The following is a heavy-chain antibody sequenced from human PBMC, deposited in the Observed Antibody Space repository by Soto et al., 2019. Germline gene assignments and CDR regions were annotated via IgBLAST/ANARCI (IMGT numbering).Heavy chain of an antibody. CDR2: IYPGDSDT. V-gene: IGHV5-51*01. CDR1: GYSFTSYW. CDR3: ARRRSYCSGGSCYRKGPWFDP. D-gene: IGHD2-15*01. Sequence: GESLKISCKGSGYSFTSYWIGWVRQMPGKGLEWMGIIYPGDSDTRYSPSFQGQVTISADKSISTAYLQWSSLKASDTAMYYCARRRSYCSGGSCYRKGPWFDPWGQGTLVTVSS. J-gene: IGHJ5*02.